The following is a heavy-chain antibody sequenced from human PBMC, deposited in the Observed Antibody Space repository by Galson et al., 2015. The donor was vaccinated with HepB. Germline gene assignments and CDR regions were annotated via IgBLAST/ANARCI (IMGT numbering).Heavy chain of an antibody. CDR1: GFSFGSST. J-gene: IGHJ4*02. CDR2: ISYDGNKK. D-gene: IGHD3-22*01. V-gene: IGHV3-30*01. Sequence: SLRLSCAGSGFSFGSSTLHWVRQAPGKGLEWVAVISYDGNKKYYADPVKGRFTISRDNSKHTLFLQMDSLRPEDTAVYFCAKVVQYYYYDTTAYDYWGQGTLVTVSS. CDR3: AKVVQYYYYDTTAYDY.